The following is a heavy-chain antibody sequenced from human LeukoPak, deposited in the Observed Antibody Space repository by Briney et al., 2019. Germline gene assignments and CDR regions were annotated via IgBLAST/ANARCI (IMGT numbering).Heavy chain of an antibody. J-gene: IGHJ5*02. CDR1: GYSFTSHW. Sequence: GESLKISCKGSGYSFTSHWIGWVRLMPGKGLEWKGMLYPGDSDTRYSPSFQGQVTTSADKSINTAYLQWSSLKASDTAMYYCGRFRGSGGELDPWGQGTLVTVSS. V-gene: IGHV5-51*01. D-gene: IGHD3-10*01. CDR2: LYPGDSDT. CDR3: GRFRGSGGELDP.